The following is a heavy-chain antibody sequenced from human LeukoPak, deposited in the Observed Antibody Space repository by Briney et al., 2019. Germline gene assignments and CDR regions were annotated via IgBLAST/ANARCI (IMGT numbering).Heavy chain of an antibody. Sequence: PGGSLRLSCAASGFTFSSHWMHWVHQAPGKGLVWVSRVNSDGSSTSYADSVTGRFTISRDNAKNTLYLQMNSLRAEDTAVYYCARDSRSSGLTVDYWGQGTLVTVSS. J-gene: IGHJ4*02. CDR2: VNSDGSST. V-gene: IGHV3-74*01. CDR3: ARDSRSSGLTVDY. CDR1: GFTFSSHW. D-gene: IGHD6-19*01.